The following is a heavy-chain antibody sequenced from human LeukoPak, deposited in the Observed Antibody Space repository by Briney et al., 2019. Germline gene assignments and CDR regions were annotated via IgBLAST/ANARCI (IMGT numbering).Heavy chain of an antibody. Sequence: SETLSLTCTVSGGSISSYYWSWIRQPPGKGLEWIGYIYYSGSTNYNPSLKSRVTISVDTSKNQFSLKLSSVTTADTAVYYCARVGGYCSSTSCYYYGMDVWGKGTTVTVSS. J-gene: IGHJ6*04. CDR2: IYYSGST. CDR1: GGSISSYY. CDR3: ARVGGYCSSTSCYYYGMDV. D-gene: IGHD2-2*01. V-gene: IGHV4-59*01.